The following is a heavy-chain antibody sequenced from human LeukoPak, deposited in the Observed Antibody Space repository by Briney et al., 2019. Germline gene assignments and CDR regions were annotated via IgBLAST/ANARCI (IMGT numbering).Heavy chain of an antibody. Sequence: GGSLRLPWAASGFTLSDSYMSWTHQAPGEGRGWVSYVSSSGSTIYYADSETGRFPISRDNAQNSLYLQMNNLRAEDTAVYSCARTEGIDSYPKRRTFDIWGQGTMVTVSA. CDR3: ARTEGIDSYPKRRTFDI. CDR2: VSSSGSTI. V-gene: IGHV3-11*01. D-gene: IGHD6-13*01. J-gene: IGHJ3*02. CDR1: GFTLSDSY.